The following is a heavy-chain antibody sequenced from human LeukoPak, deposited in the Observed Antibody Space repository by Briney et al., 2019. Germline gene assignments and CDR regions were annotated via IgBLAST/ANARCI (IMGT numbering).Heavy chain of an antibody. CDR1: GYSFTSYW. J-gene: IGHJ6*03. CDR3: ARLRGYYYDYMDV. V-gene: IGHV5-51*01. Sequence: GESLKISCNGSGYSFTSYWIGWVRHLPAKGLEWMGIIYHGDCDTRYSPSFQSQVTISADKTISTAYLQWSSLKASDTAMYCCARLRGYYYDYMDVWGKGTTVTVSS. CDR2: IYHGDCDT.